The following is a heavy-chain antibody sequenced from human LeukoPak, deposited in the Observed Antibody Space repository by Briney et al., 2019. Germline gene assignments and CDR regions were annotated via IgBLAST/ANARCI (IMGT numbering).Heavy chain of an antibody. Sequence: SETLSLTCTVSGNSISSGDNYWSWIRQPAGKGLEWIGRIYTSGSTNYNPSLKSRVTISGDTSKDQFSLRLSSVTAADTAVYYCARASYSYDINGWVPFDYWGQGTLVTVSS. CDR2: IYTSGST. CDR3: ARASYSYDINGWVPFDY. J-gene: IGHJ4*02. CDR1: GNSISSGDNY. V-gene: IGHV4-61*02. D-gene: IGHD3-22*01.